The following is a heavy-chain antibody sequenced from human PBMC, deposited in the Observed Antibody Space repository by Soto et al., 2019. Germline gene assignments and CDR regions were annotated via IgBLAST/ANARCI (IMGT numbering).Heavy chain of an antibody. CDR1: GYTFTSYG. J-gene: IGHJ5*02. CDR2: ISAYNGNT. CDR3: ARDDNSSGYPGWFDP. V-gene: IGHV1-18*04. Sequence: ASVKVSCKASGYTFTSYGISWVRQAPGQGLEWMGWISAYNGNTNYAQKLQGRVTMTTDTSTSTAYMELRSLRSDDTAVYYCARDDNSSGYPGWFDPWGQGTLVTSPQ. D-gene: IGHD3-22*01.